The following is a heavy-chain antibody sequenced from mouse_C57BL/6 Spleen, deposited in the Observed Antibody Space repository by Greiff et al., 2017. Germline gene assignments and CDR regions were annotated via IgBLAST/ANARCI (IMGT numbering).Heavy chain of an antibody. CDR3: ARKPVVAPDAMDY. Sequence: VKLLESGPGLVQPSQSLSITCTVSGFSLTRYGVHWVRQSPGKGLEWLGVIWSGGSTDYNAAFISRLSISKDNSKSQVFFKMNSLQADDTAIYYCARKPVVAPDAMDYWGQGTSVTVSS. CDR2: IWSGGST. V-gene: IGHV2-2*01. D-gene: IGHD1-1*01. CDR1: GFSLTRYG. J-gene: IGHJ4*01.